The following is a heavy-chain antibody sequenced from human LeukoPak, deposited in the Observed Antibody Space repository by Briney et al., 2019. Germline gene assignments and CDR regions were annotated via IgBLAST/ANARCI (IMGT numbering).Heavy chain of an antibody. V-gene: IGHV3-48*02. D-gene: IGHD1-26*01. CDR1: GFTFSSYS. J-gene: IGHJ4*02. CDR2: ITSSSDTI. CDR3: ARDPFSIVGATPGY. Sequence: PGGSLRLSCAASGFTFSSYSMNWVRQAPGKGLEWVSYITSSSDTIYYADSVKGRFTISRDNANNSLFLQMNSLRDEDTAVYYCARDPFSIVGATPGYWGQGTLVTVSS.